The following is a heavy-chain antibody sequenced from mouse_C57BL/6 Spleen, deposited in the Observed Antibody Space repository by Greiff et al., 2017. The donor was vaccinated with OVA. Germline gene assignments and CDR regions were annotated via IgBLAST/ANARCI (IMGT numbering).Heavy chain of an antibody. CDR3: AREDYYVVHGYFDV. D-gene: IGHD1-1*01. CDR1: GYTFTSYW. Sequence: VQLQQPGAELVRPGTSVKLSCKASGYTFTSYWMHWVKQRPGQGLEWIGVIDPSDSYTNYNQKFKGKATLTVDTSSSTAYMQLSSLTSEDSAVYYCAREDYYVVHGYFDVWGTGTTVTVSS. CDR2: IDPSDSYT. V-gene: IGHV1-59*01. J-gene: IGHJ1*03.